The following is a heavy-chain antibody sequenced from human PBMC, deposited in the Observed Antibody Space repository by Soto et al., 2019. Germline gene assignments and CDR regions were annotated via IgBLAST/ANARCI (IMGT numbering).Heavy chain of an antibody. CDR1: GFTFSSYG. Sequence: GGSLRLSCAASGFTFSSYGMHWVRQAPGKGLEWVAVISYDGSNKYYADSVKGRFTISRDNSKNTLYLQMNSLRAEDTAVYYCAKDLPDSSYGMDVWGQGTTVTVSS. D-gene: IGHD2-15*01. CDR3: AKDLPDSSYGMDV. J-gene: IGHJ6*02. CDR2: ISYDGSNK. V-gene: IGHV3-30*18.